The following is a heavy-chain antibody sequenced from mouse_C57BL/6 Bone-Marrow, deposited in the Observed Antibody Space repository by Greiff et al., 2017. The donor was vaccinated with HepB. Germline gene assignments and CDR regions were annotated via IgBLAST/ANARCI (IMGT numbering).Heavy chain of an antibody. CDR1: GYTFTSYW. J-gene: IGHJ1*03. CDR2: IYPGSGST. D-gene: IGHD1-1*02. CDR3: ARNGGGGYGFAFAY. V-gene: IGHV1-55*01. Sequence: VQLQQPGAELVKPGASVKMSCKASGYTFTSYWITWVKQRPGQGLEWIGDIYPGSGSTNYNEKFKSKATLTVDTSSSTAYVQLSSLTSEASAVYDCARNGGGGYGFAFAYRGTVITVT.